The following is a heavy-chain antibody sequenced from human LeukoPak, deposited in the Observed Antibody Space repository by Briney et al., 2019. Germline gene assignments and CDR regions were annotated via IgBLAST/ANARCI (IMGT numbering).Heavy chain of an antibody. CDR1: GFTFSSYS. Sequence: GGSLRLSCAASGFTFSSYSMNWVRQAPGKGLEWVSSISSSSSYIYYADSVKGRFTISRDNAKNSLYLQMNSPRAEDTAVYYCARDGGWYFDPWGQGTLVTVSS. J-gene: IGHJ5*02. V-gene: IGHV3-21*01. D-gene: IGHD6-19*01. CDR2: ISSSSSYI. CDR3: ARDGGWYFDP.